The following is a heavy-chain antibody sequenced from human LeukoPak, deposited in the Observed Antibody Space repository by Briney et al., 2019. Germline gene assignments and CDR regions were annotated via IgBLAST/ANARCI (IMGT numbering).Heavy chain of an antibody. CDR1: GGSISSYY. CDR3: ARVWAVRVVVGHNWFDP. Sequence: SETLSLTCTVSGGSISSYYWSWIRQPPGKGLEWIGYIYYSGSTYYNPSLKSRVTISVDTSKNQFSLKLSSVTAADTAVYYCARVWAVRVVVGHNWFDPWGQGTLVTVSS. CDR2: IYYSGST. D-gene: IGHD2-2*01. V-gene: IGHV4-59*12. J-gene: IGHJ5*02.